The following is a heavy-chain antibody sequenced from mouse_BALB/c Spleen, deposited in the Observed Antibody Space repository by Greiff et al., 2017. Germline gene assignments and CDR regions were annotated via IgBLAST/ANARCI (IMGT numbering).Heavy chain of an antibody. Sequence: EVQLQQSGAELVKPGASVKLSCTASGFNIKDTYMHWVKQRPEQGLEWIGRIDPANGNTKYDPKFQGKATITADTSSNTAYLQLSSLTSEDTAVYYCARGRHYYGYWFAYWGQGTLVTVSA. CDR3: ARGRHYYGYWFAY. CDR2: IDPANGNT. CDR1: GFNIKDTY. J-gene: IGHJ3*01. D-gene: IGHD1-2*01. V-gene: IGHV14-3*02.